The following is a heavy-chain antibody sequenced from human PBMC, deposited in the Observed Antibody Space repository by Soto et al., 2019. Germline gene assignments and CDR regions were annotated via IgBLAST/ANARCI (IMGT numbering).Heavy chain of an antibody. CDR1: GYTFTSYG. V-gene: IGHV1-69*10. D-gene: IGHD2-15*01. CDR3: ARESRYCSGGSCYFLPGIDY. CDR2: ISAIHGIA. J-gene: IGHJ4*02. Sequence: GASVKVSCKASGYTFTSYGISWLRQAPGQGLEWMGWISAIHGIANYAQKFHGRVTITTDKSTSTAYMELSSLRSEDTAVYYCARESRYCSGGSCYFLPGIDYWGQGTLVTVSS.